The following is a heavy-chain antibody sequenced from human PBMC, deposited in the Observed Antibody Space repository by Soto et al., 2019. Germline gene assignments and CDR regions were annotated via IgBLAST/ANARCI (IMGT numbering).Heavy chain of an antibody. Sequence: PGGSLRLSCAASGFTFSSYAMHWVRQAPGKGLEWVAVISYDGSNKYYADSVKGRFTISRDNSKNTLYLQMNSLRAEDTAVYYCARVIFDVHYYYYGMDVWGQGTTVTVSS. CDR1: GFTFSSYA. D-gene: IGHD2-15*01. CDR3: ARVIFDVHYYYYGMDV. CDR2: ISYDGSNK. J-gene: IGHJ6*02. V-gene: IGHV3-30-3*01.